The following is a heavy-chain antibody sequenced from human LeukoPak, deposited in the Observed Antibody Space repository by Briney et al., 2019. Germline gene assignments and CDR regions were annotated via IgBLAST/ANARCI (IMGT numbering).Heavy chain of an antibody. D-gene: IGHD2-2*01. CDR3: ARGSMDCSSTSCYYGGHWFDP. V-gene: IGHV1-2*02. CDR1: GYTFTGYY. J-gene: IGHJ5*02. CDR2: INPNSGGT. Sequence: ASVKVSCKASGYTFTGYYMHWVRQAPGQGLEWMGWINPNSGGTNYAQKFQGRVTMTRDTSISTAYMELSRLRSDDTAVYYCARGSMDCSSTSCYYGGHWFDPWGQGTLITVPS.